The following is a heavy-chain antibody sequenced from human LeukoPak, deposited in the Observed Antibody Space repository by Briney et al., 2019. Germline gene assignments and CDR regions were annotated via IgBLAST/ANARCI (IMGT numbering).Heavy chain of an antibody. V-gene: IGHV3-7*01. CDR3: AKHPAFDY. D-gene: IGHD2-21*01. Sequence: GGSLRLSCAASGFTFSSNWMSWVRQAPGKVLEWVANINQDGSDKKYVDSVKGRFAISRDNARNSLFLQMNSLRVEDTAVYFCAKHPAFDYWGQGSLVTVSS. CDR1: GFTFSSNW. CDR2: INQDGSDK. J-gene: IGHJ4*02.